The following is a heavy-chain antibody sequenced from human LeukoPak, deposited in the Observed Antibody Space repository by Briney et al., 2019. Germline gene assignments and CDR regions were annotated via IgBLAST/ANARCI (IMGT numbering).Heavy chain of an antibody. CDR3: ARDLSSTPNWELDY. Sequence: ASVKVSCKASGYTFSGYFVHWVRQAPGQGLEWMGRINAGSGDTEFAQKFQGRVTMTRDTFVSTAYMEVSGLTSDDTAMYYCARDLSSTPNWELDYWGQGTLATVSS. D-gene: IGHD1-1*01. V-gene: IGHV1-2*06. CDR1: GYTFSGYF. CDR2: INAGSGDT. J-gene: IGHJ4*02.